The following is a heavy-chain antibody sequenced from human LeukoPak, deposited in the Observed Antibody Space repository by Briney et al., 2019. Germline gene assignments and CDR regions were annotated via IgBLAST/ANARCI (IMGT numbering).Heavy chain of an antibody. CDR3: ARDRGYCDNGSCGDFDY. V-gene: IGHV4-4*02. CDR1: GGSISSSNW. D-gene: IGHD2-15*01. Sequence: SGTLSLTCAVYGGSISSSNWWSWVRQPPGKGLEWIGEIYYSGRTKYNPSLKSRVSISVDKSKNQFSLELTSVTAADTAVYYCARDRGYCDNGSCGDFDYWGQGTQVTVSS. CDR2: IYYSGRT. J-gene: IGHJ4*02.